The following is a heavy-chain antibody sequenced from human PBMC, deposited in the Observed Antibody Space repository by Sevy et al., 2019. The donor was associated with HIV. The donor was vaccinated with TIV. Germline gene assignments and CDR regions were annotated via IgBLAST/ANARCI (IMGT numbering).Heavy chain of an antibody. D-gene: IGHD3-10*01. CDR3: ARGGYYYGSGSYYNAAWTYFDY. Sequence: ASVKVSCKASGYTFTSYGISWVRQAPGQGLEWMGWISAYNGNTNYAQKLQGRVTMTTDTSTSTAYMELGSLGSDDTAVYYCARGGYYYGSGSYYNAAWTYFDYWGQGTLVTVSS. V-gene: IGHV1-18*01. CDR1: GYTFTSYG. CDR2: ISAYNGNT. J-gene: IGHJ4*02.